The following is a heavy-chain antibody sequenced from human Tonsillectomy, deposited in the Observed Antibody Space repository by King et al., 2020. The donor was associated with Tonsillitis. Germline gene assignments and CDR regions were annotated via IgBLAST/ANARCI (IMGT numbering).Heavy chain of an antibody. CDR2: IYYSGST. CDR1: GGSISSYY. J-gene: IGHJ5*02. D-gene: IGHD3-3*01. CDR3: ARNREHYDFWSGYYALIWFDP. V-gene: IGHV4-59*01. Sequence: VQLQESGPGLVKPSETLSLTCTVSGGSISSYYWSWIRQPPGKGLEWIWYIYYSGSTNYNPSLKSRVTISVDTSKNQFSLKRSSVTAADTAVYYCARNREHYDFWSGYYALIWFDPWGQGTLVTVSS.